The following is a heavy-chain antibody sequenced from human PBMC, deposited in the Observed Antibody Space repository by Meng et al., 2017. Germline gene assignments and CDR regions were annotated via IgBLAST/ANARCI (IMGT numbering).Heavy chain of an antibody. Sequence: GESLKISCAASGFTFSSYAMSWVRQAPGKGLEWVSAISGSGGSTYYADSVKGRFTISRDNSKNTLYLQMKSLRAEDTAVYYCAKGRYATDYWGQGTLVTVSS. V-gene: IGHV3-23*01. CDR1: GFTFSSYA. D-gene: IGHD2-8*01. CDR2: ISGSGGST. J-gene: IGHJ4*02. CDR3: AKGRYATDY.